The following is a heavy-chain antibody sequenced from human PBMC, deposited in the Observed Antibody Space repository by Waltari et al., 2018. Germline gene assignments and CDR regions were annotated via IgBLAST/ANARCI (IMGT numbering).Heavy chain of an antibody. CDR2: IDPNSGAT. V-gene: IGHV1-2*02. CDR3: ARDGSLDI. Sequence: QAQLVQSGAEVKKPGASVTVSCKASGDSFIDYYMHWLRQAPGQGLEWMGWIDPNSGATKYTQRFQGRVSMTRDTSISTVYMELSRLRSDDTAVFYCARDGSLDIWGQGTTVIVSS. J-gene: IGHJ3*02. CDR1: GDSFIDYY.